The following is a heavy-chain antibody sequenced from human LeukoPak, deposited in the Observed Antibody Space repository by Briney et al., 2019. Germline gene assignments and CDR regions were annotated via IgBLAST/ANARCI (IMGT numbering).Heavy chain of an antibody. D-gene: IGHD3-22*01. CDR1: GASFSNDY. CDR3: ARNDGYYVDY. J-gene: IGHJ4*02. V-gene: IGHV4-59*01. CDR2: IYHNGRT. Sequence: SETLSLTCTVSGASFSNDYWSWVRQAPGKGLEWIGYIYHNGRTNYSPSLKSRITMSIDTSQNQFSLKLSSVTAADTAVYYCARNDGYYVDYWGQGTLVTVSS.